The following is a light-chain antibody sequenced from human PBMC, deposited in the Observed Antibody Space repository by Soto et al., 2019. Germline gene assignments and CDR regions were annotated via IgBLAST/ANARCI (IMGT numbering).Light chain of an antibody. V-gene: IGKV1-5*01. CDR1: QNINSW. J-gene: IGKJ1*01. Sequence: DIHMTQSPSTLSASVGDRVTITCRASQNINSWLAWYQQKPGKAPKLLIYEASSFEGGVPSRFSGSGSGTEFTLTISSLQPDDFATYYCQQYKTYYRTFGQGTKVDIK. CDR3: QQYKTYYRT. CDR2: EAS.